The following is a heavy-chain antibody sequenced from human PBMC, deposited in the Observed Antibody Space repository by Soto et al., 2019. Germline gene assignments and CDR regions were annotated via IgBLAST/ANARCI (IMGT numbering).Heavy chain of an antibody. V-gene: IGHV1-69*06. CDR1: GGTFSSYA. Sequence: SVKVSCKASGGTFSSYAISWVRQAAGQGLEWMGGIIPIFGTAKYAQKFPGRVTITAEKSTSTAYXDTSSRRSDDTALYYCARDPRYCNNGVCPWGQGTLVTVSS. CDR2: IIPIFGTA. CDR3: ARDPRYCNNGVCP. J-gene: IGHJ5*02. D-gene: IGHD2-8*01.